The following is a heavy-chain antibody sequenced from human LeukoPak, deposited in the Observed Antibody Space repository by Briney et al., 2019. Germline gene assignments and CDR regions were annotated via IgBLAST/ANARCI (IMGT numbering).Heavy chain of an antibody. CDR3: AKNSSGSAFDV. D-gene: IGHD6-19*01. V-gene: IGHV4-38-2*01. CDR1: GYSISSSDY. Sequence: PSETLSLTCAVSGYSISSSDYWGWMRQPPGKGLEWIASIYYSGSTHYNPSLKSRVTISVDTSKRQFSLNVNSVTAADTAIYYCAKNSSGSAFDVWGQGTMVTVSS. J-gene: IGHJ3*01. CDR2: IYYSGST.